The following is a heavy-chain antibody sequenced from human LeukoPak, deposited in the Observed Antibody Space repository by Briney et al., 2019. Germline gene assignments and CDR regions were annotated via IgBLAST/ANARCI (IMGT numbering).Heavy chain of an antibody. Sequence: GASVQVSCKASGYTFTTHYMHWLRQAPGQGLEWMGLINPSGTTTNYAQKFRGRVTMTRDLSTSTDYMELSSLRSDDTAVYFCARPYFRWELRYWGPGTVVSVS. CDR1: GYTFTTHY. D-gene: IGHD1-26*01. J-gene: IGHJ4*02. CDR2: INPSGTTT. CDR3: ARPYFRWELRY. V-gene: IGHV1-46*01.